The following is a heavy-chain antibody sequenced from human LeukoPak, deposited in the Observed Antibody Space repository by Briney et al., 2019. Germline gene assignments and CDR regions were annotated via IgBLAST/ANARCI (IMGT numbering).Heavy chain of an antibody. CDR2: IDSDRGTT. Sequence: GGSLRLSCAASGFTFSTYWMHWVRQAPGKGLVWVSRIDSDRGTTSYADSVRGRFTISRDNSKNTLYLQMNSLRAEDTAVYYCAKEGEDGYSYFDYWGQGTLVTVSS. V-gene: IGHV3-74*01. D-gene: IGHD5-24*01. J-gene: IGHJ4*02. CDR1: GFTFSTYW. CDR3: AKEGEDGYSYFDY.